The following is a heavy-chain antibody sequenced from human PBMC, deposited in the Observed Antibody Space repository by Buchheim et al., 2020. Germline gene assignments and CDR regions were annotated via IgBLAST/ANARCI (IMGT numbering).Heavy chain of an antibody. J-gene: IGHJ4*02. D-gene: IGHD3-22*01. Sequence: QVQLQESGPGLVKPSQTLSLTCTVSGGSISSGGYYWSWIRQHPGKGLEWIGYISYSGNTYNPSLKSRVIISVDTSKNQFSLKLSSVTAADTAVYYCARGIYSSGYPHEYYFDYWGQGTL. CDR2: ISYSGNT. V-gene: IGHV4-31*03. CDR1: GGSISSGGYY. CDR3: ARGIYSSGYPHEYYFDY.